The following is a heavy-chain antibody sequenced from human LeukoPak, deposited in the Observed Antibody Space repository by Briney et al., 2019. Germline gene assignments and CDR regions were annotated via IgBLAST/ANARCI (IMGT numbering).Heavy chain of an antibody. D-gene: IGHD2-2*01. Sequence: GGSLRLSCEASGFTFSTYAMNWVRQLPEKGLEWVSAISGRGDKTEYADSARGRFTISRDNSKNTLFLQMNSLRAEDTAIYYCAKSSRGGGHWGQGTLVSVSS. CDR1: GFTFSTYA. V-gene: IGHV3-23*01. CDR2: ISGRGDKT. CDR3: AKSSRGGGH. J-gene: IGHJ4*02.